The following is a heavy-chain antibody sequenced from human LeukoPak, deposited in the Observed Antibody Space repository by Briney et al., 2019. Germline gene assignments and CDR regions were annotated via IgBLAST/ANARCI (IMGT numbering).Heavy chain of an antibody. CDR3: ARDPRSSGYFFDY. V-gene: IGHV3-30*04. J-gene: IGHJ4*02. CDR2: ISYDATNE. D-gene: IGHD3-22*01. Sequence: KGLEWVTVISYDATNENYADSVKGRFTISRDNSKNTLYLQMNSLRPEDTAVYYCARDPRSSGYFFDYWGQGTLVTVSS.